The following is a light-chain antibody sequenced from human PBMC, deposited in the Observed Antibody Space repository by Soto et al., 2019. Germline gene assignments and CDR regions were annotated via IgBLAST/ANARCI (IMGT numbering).Light chain of an antibody. CDR1: QSISFY. CDR3: QQSYSTPIT. CDR2: AAS. Sequence: DIQMTQSPSSLSASVGDRVTITCRASQSISFYLNWYQQKPGNAPKVLIYAASNLQTGVPSRFSGSGSGTDFTLTINSLQPEYFATYSCQQSYSTPITFGQGTRLEIK. J-gene: IGKJ5*01. V-gene: IGKV1-39*01.